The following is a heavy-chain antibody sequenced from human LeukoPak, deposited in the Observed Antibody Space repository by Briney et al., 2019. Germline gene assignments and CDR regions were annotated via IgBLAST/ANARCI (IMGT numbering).Heavy chain of an antibody. J-gene: IGHJ4*02. D-gene: IGHD3-22*01. CDR3: AKVNGGGIVVVIAYFDY. CDR2: ISSSGSTI. CDR1: GFTFSNYN. V-gene: IGHV3-48*01. Sequence: QPGGSLRLSCAASGFTFSNYNMNWVRQAQGKGLEWVSYISSSGSTIHYADSVKGRFTISRDNSKNTLYLQMNSLRAEDTAVYYCAKVNGGGIVVVIAYFDYWGQGTLVTVSS.